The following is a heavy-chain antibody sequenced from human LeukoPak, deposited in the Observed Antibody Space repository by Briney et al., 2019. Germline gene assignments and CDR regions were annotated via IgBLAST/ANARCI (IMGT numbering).Heavy chain of an antibody. CDR3: ARVSYYDSSGYYFEYFDY. Sequence: PSQTLSLTCAVSGVSISSGGYSWSWIRQPPGKGLEWIGYIYHSGSTYYNPSLKSRVTISVDRSKNQFSLKLSSVTAADTAVYYCARVSYYDSSGYYFEYFDYWGQGTLVTVSS. D-gene: IGHD3-22*01. V-gene: IGHV4-30-2*01. J-gene: IGHJ4*02. CDR1: GVSISSGGYS. CDR2: IYHSGST.